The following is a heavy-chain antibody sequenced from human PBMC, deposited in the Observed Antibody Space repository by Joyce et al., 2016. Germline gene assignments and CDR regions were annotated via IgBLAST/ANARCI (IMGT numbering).Heavy chain of an antibody. CDR1: EFTVSSNN. CDR2: IYNNGST. CDR3: VTSIIPGVLDY. Sequence: EVRLVETGGGLIQPGGSLRLSCAAAEFTVSSNNMTWVGRAPGKGLEWVSVIYNNGSTDYTASVKGRFTISRDSSKNTLYLDMKSLRAEDAAVYYCVTSIIPGVLDYWGQGTLVTVSS. V-gene: IGHV3-53*02. D-gene: IGHD2-21*01. J-gene: IGHJ4*02.